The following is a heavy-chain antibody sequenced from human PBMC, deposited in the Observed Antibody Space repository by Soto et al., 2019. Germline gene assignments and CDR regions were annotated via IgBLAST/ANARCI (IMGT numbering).Heavy chain of an antibody. CDR3: AIVRSDAVDNWGFRGFLVS. CDR2: ISFDGRNK. D-gene: IGHD7-27*01. J-gene: IGHJ4*02. Sequence: QVQLVESGGGVVQPGRSLGLSCAASGFIFSNYAMHWVRQAPGKGLESVAIISFDGRNKYYAESVKGRFTISTDDSKNTLYLQLAGLRAAEAALYHFAIVRSDAVDNWGFRGFLVSWGEATVVTVSP. V-gene: IGHV3-30*04. CDR1: GFIFSNYA.